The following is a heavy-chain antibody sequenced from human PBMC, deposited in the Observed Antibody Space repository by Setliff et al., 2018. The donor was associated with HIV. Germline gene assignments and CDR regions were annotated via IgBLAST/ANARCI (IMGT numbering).Heavy chain of an antibody. V-gene: IGHV4-59*11. CDR1: GGSISSHY. CDR2: SYYSGST. Sequence: KTSETLSLTCTVSGGSISSHYWSWIRQPPGKGMEWIGYSYYSGSTSYNPSLNSRVTISVDTSKNQFSLKLSSVTAADTAVYYCARGLRCYDSSGYYYRDYYHYYMDVWGKGTTVTVSS. CDR3: ARGLRCYDSSGYYYRDYYHYYMDV. D-gene: IGHD3-22*01. J-gene: IGHJ6*03.